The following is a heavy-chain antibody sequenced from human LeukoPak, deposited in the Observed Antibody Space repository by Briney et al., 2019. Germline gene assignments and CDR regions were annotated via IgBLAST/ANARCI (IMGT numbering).Heavy chain of an antibody. CDR1: GGSISSYY. D-gene: IGHD2-2*01. CDR3: ARDGRDCSSTSCSFDY. CDR2: IYTSGST. J-gene: IGHJ4*02. Sequence: PSETLSLTCTVSGGSISSYYWSWIRQPAGKGLEWIGRIYTSGSTNYNPSLKSRVTMSVDTSKNQFSLKLSSVTAADTAVYYCARDGRDCSSTSCSFDYWGQGTLVTVSS. V-gene: IGHV4-4*07.